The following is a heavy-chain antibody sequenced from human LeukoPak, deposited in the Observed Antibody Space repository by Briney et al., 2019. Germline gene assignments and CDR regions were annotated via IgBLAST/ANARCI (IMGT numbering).Heavy chain of an antibody. CDR2: ISAYNDNT. CDR3: ARDRNLGAAAGTRNDY. CDR1: GYTFTSYG. V-gene: IGHV1-18*01. Sequence: ASVKVSCKASGYTFTSYGISWVRQAPGQGLEWMGWISAYNDNTNYAQKLQGRVTMTTDTSTRTAYMELRSLRSDDTAVYYCARDRNLGAAAGTRNDYWGQGTLVTVSS. D-gene: IGHD6-13*01. J-gene: IGHJ4*02.